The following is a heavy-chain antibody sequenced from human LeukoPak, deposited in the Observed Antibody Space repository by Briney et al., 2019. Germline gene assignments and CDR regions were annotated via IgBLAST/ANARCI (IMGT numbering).Heavy chain of an antibody. CDR2: IYTSGST. D-gene: IGHD3-10*01. CDR1: GRHLSSYY. J-gene: IGHJ4*02. CDR3: ARDSMVRGVIRFDY. Sequence: AETLSLTCSVSGRHLSSYYWRWIRQPAAKGLEWIGRIYTSGSTNHNPSLKSRVTMSVDTSKNQFSLKLSSVTAAETAVYYCARDSMVRGVIRFDYWGQGTLVTASS. V-gene: IGHV4-4*07.